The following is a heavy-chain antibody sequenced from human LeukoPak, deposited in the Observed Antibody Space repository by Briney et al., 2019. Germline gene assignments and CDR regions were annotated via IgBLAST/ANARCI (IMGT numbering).Heavy chain of an antibody. V-gene: IGHV4-59*01. CDR2: IYYSGST. CDR1: GGSISTYY. CDR3: ARESVYSGRYYAFDI. D-gene: IGHD1-26*01. J-gene: IGHJ3*02. Sequence: SETLSLTCTVSGGSISTYYWSWIRQPSGKGLEWIGYIYYSGSTNYNPSLKSRVTISVDMSKNQFSLKLSSVTAADTAVYYCARESVYSGRYYAFDIWGQGTMVTVSS.